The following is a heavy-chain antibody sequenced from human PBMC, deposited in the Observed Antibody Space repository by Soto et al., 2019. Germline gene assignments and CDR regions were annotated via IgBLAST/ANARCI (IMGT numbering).Heavy chain of an antibody. Sequence: QITLKESGPTLVKPTQTLTLTCTFPGFSFSSIGEGVGWIRQPPGKALEWLALIYWDDDKRYSPSLKSRLTITKDTSKNQVVLTMTNIDPVDTATYYCVQSRCGGDCLQSYSSHSYYGLDVWCQGTTVTVSS. V-gene: IGHV2-5*02. D-gene: IGHD2-21*02. CDR1: GFSFSSIGEG. J-gene: IGHJ6*02. CDR2: IYWDDDK. CDR3: VQSRCGGDCLQSYSSHSYYGLDV.